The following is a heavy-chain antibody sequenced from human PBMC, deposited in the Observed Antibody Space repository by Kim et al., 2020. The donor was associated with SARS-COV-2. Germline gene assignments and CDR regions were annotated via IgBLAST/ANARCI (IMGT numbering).Heavy chain of an antibody. Sequence: SETLSLTCTVSGGSITNNYWSWIRQPPGKGLEWIGYIYYSGSTNYNPSLRSRATISLDTSRSQFSLKLDSVTAADTALYYCARTPGLAWQSGGYLAYWG. V-gene: IGHV4-59*13. CDR3: ARTPGLAWQSGGYLAY. CDR2: IYYSGST. J-gene: IGHJ4*03. D-gene: IGHD1-26*01. CDR1: GGSITNNY.